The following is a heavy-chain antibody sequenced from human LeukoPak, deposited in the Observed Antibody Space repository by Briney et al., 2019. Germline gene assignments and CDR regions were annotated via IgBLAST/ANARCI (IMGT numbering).Heavy chain of an antibody. D-gene: IGHD3-10*01. CDR1: GFTISTYG. V-gene: IGHV3-23*01. CDR3: AKSVYHSGNY. Sequence: TGGSLRLSCAASGFTISTYGMSWVRQAPGKGLEWVSSISGGTTYYADSVKGRFTISRDNSKNTVSLQMNSLGAEDTAAYYCAKSVYHSGNYWGQGTLVTVSS. CDR2: ISGGTT. J-gene: IGHJ4*02.